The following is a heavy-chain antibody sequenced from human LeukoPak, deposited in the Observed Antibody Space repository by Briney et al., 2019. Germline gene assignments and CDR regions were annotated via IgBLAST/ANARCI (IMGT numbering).Heavy chain of an antibody. CDR1: GGSISGYY. CDR2: SLYSGST. V-gene: IGHV4-59*01. CDR3: ARGQRGFPY. J-gene: IGHJ4*02. Sequence: PSETLSLTCTVSGGSISGYYWSWIRQPPGKGLEGIGYSLYSGSTDYNPSLKSRVTISVDTSKNQFSLNLSSVTAADTAVYYCARGQRGFPYWGQGTVVTVSS. D-gene: IGHD6-25*01.